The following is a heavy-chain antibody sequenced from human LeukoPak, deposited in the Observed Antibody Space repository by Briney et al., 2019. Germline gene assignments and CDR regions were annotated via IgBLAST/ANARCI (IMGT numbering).Heavy chain of an antibody. CDR3: AQAFGSGSSYYYGMDV. J-gene: IGHJ6*02. D-gene: IGHD3-10*01. V-gene: IGHV4-39*07. CDR2: IYYSGIT. Sequence: PSETLSLTCSVSGGSIRSSNYYWGWIRQPPGKGLEWIGSIYYSGITYYNPSLKSRLTISVDTSKNQFSLKLSSVTAADTAVYYCAQAFGSGSSYYYGMDVWGQGTTVTVSS. CDR1: GGSIRSSNYY.